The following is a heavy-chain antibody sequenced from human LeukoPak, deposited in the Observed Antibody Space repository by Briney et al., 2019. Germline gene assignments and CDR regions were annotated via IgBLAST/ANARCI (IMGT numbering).Heavy chain of an antibody. CDR3: ARLSTAAADSDY. D-gene: IGHD6-25*01. CDR2: IYSGGTT. V-gene: IGHV3-53*01. J-gene: IGHJ4*02. Sequence: GGSLRLSWAASGFTFRRNKMSWVRKAQGKGRGWVSVIYSGGTTYYADSVKGRFTISRDNAKNSLFLQMNSLRAEDTAVYYCARLSTAAADSDYWGQGTLVTVSS. CDR1: GFTFRRNK.